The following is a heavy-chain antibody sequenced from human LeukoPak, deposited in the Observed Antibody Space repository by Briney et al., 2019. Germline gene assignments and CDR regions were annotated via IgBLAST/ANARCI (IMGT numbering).Heavy chain of an antibody. D-gene: IGHD3-9*01. CDR2: IIPIFGTA. Sequence: SVKVSCKASGGTFSSYAISWVRQALGQGLEWMGGIIPIFGTANYAQKFQGRVTITTDESTSTAYMELSSLRSEDTAVYYCARGTLRYFDSYYFDYWGQGTLVTVSS. J-gene: IGHJ4*02. CDR3: ARGTLRYFDSYYFDY. V-gene: IGHV1-69*05. CDR1: GGTFSSYA.